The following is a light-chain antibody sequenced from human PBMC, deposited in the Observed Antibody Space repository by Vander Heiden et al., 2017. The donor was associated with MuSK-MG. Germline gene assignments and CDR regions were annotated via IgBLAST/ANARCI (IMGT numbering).Light chain of an antibody. CDR1: GLRTYY. V-gene: IGLV3-19*01. J-gene: IGLJ2*01. Sequence: SSVVTQDPAVSVALVQTVRITCQGDGLRTYYASWYQQKPGQAPVLVMYGSNDRPSGIPDRFSGSTSGNTASLTITGAQAEEEADYYCNCRDTRGNHAFGGGTKLTVL. CDR3: NCRDTRGNHA. CDR2: GSN.